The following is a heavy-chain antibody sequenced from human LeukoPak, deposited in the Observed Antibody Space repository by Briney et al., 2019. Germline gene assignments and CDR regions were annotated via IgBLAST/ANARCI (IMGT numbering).Heavy chain of an antibody. V-gene: IGHV3-9*01. J-gene: IGHJ4*02. CDR2: LSWNSDNI. CDR3: AKGPYSSGYSIDS. D-gene: IGHD3-22*01. CDR1: GFTFDDYA. Sequence: PGRSLRLSCTTSGFTFDDYAMHWVRQAPGKGLEWVSGLSWNSDNIDYADSVKGRFTISRDNDKNSLYLQMNSLKTDDTAFYYCAKGPYSSGYSIDSWGQGTLVTVST.